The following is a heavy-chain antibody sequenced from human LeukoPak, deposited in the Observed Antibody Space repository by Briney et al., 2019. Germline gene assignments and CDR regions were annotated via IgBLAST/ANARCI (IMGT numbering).Heavy chain of an antibody. CDR2: ISGSGGST. V-gene: IGHV3-23*01. D-gene: IGHD3-22*01. Sequence: PGGSLRLSCAASGFTFSNSALSWVRQAPGKGLEWVSAISGSGGSTYYADSVKGRFTISRDNSKNTLYLQMNSLRAEDTAVYYCAKDPIEVVIAKNFDYWGQGTLVTVSS. CDR3: AKDPIEVVIAKNFDY. CDR1: GFTFSNSA. J-gene: IGHJ4*02.